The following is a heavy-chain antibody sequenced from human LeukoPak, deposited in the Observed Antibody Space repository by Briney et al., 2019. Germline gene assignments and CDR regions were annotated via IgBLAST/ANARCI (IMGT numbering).Heavy chain of an antibody. V-gene: IGHV3-11*04. Sequence: GGPLRLSCADSGFTFSDYYMSWIRQVPGKGLEWVSYIGRSGTTIHSADSVKGRFTISWDNAKKSLYLQMNSLRAEDTAVYYCARSGKIYFDWLLDYWGQGTLVTVSS. D-gene: IGHD3-9*01. CDR3: ARSGKIYFDWLLDY. J-gene: IGHJ4*02. CDR2: IGRSGTTI. CDR1: GFTFSDYY.